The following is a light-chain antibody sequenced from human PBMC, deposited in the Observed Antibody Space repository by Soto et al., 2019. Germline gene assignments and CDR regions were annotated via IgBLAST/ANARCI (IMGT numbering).Light chain of an antibody. CDR1: QGINRW. V-gene: IGKV1-12*01. J-gene: IGKJ4*01. CDR2: SAS. CDR3: QQANTFALT. Sequence: DIQMTQSPSSVSASVGDRVTITCRASQGINRWLSWYQQKSGRAPKLLIYSASSLVSGVPSRFSRSASGTDFTLTICSLQPEDFPTYYCQQANTFALTFGGGTKLDIK.